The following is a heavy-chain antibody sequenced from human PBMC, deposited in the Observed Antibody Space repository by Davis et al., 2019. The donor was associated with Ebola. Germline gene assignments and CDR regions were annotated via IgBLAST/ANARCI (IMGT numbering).Heavy chain of an antibody. J-gene: IGHJ4*02. Sequence: PGGSLRLSCAASGFTFSRYAMSWVRQAPGRGLEWVSTIFGSAVSTYYADSVKGRFTISRDNSKNTLYLQMNSLRDEDTAVYYCARGQLGGDGCWGQGTLVTVSS. CDR3: ARGQLGGDGC. CDR2: IFGSAVST. V-gene: IGHV3-23*01. CDR1: GFTFSRYA. D-gene: IGHD3-10*01.